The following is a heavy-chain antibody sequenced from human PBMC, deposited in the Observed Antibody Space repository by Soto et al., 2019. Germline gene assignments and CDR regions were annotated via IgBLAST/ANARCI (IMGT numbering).Heavy chain of an antibody. V-gene: IGHV3-21*01. J-gene: IGHJ6*02. CDR1: GFTFGSYS. Sequence: VQLVESGGGLVKPGGSLRLSCAASGFTFGSYSMNWVRQAPGKGLEWVSSISCSSSYIYYADSVKGRFTISRDNAKNSLYLQMNSLRAEDTAVYYCARVVDYCDPYYYYGMDVWGQGTTVTVSS. CDR3: ARVVDYCDPYYYYGMDV. D-gene: IGHD3-22*01. CDR2: ISCSSSYI.